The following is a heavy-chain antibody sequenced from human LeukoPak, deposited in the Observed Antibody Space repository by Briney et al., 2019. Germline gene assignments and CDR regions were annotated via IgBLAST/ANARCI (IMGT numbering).Heavy chain of an antibody. CDR3: TTVSGSGSALEANDY. CDR2: IKSKTDGGTT. D-gene: IGHD3-10*01. J-gene: IGHJ4*02. CDR1: GFTFSNAW. Sequence: PGGSLRLSCAASGFTFSNAWMSWVRQAPGKGLEWVGRIKSKTDGGTTDYAAPVKCRFTISRDESKNTLYLQMNSLKTEDTAVHYCTTVSGSGSALEANDYWGQGTLVTVSS. V-gene: IGHV3-15*01.